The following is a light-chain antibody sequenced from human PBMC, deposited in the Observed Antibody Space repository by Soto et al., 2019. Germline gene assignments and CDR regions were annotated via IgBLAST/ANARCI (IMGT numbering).Light chain of an antibody. CDR3: STYTDKTYI. V-gene: IGLV2-14*01. J-gene: IGLJ1*01. Sequence: QSVLTQPASVSGSPGQSITISCTGTSSDVGGYIYVSWYQQHPGKAPKLMIYDVTSRPSGVSYRFSGSKSGNTASLTISGLQTEDEAEYFCSTYTDKTYIFGSGTKVTVL. CDR2: DVT. CDR1: SSDVGGYIY.